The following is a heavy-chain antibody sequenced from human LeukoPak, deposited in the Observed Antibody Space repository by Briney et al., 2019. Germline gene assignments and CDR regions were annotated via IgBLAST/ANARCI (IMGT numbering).Heavy chain of an antibody. CDR1: GYTFTSYD. J-gene: IGHJ6*02. CDR2: MNPNSGNT. CDR3: ARGPPLLRFLEWFPYYYGMDV. D-gene: IGHD3-3*01. Sequence: ASVKVSCKASGYTFTSYDINWVRQATGQGLEWMGWMNPNSGNTGYAQKFQGRVTMTRNTSISTAYMELSSLRSEDTAVYYCARGPPLLRFLEWFPYYYGMDVWGQGTTVTVSS. V-gene: IGHV1-8*01.